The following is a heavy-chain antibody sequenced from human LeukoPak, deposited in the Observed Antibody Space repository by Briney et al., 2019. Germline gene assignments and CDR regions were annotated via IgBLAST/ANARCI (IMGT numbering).Heavy chain of an antibody. CDR2: IRYDGSNK. CDR3: AKRTRNPFDY. V-gene: IGHV3-30*02. Sequence: GGSLRLSCAASGFTFSSYGMHWVRQAPGKGLEWVAFIRYDGSNKYYADSVKSRFTISRDNSKNTLYLQMNSLRAEDTAVYYCAKRTRNPFDYWGQGTLVTVSS. D-gene: IGHD1-1*01. J-gene: IGHJ4*02. CDR1: GFTFSSYG.